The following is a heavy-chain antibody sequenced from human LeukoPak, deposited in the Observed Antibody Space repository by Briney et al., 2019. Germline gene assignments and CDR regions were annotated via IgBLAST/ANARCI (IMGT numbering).Heavy chain of an antibody. Sequence: ASVNVSCKASGYIFTNCAINWMRQAPGQGLEWMGWITTSTGNPTYAQGFTGRFVFSSDTSVSTAYLQISSLRAEDTAVYYCARDPYAPPSSDLQRFDSWGQGTLVTVSS. D-gene: IGHD6-19*01. V-gene: IGHV7-4-1*02. J-gene: IGHJ5*01. CDR1: GYIFTNCA. CDR2: ITTSTGNP. CDR3: ARDPYAPPSSDLQRFDS.